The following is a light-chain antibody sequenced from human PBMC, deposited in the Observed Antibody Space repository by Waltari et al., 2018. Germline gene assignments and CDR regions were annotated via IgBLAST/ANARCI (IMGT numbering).Light chain of an antibody. CDR1: QSLLWSFNNNNY. J-gene: IGKJ2*01. CDR2: WAS. V-gene: IGKV4-1*01. Sequence: DIVMTQSPDSLAVSLGERATINCKSSQSLLWSFNNNNYLAWYQQKPGQPPKLLIHWASTRESGVPDRFSGSGSGADFTRTISSLQAEDVAVYYCQQYYSTPPTFGQGTKLEIK. CDR3: QQYYSTPPT.